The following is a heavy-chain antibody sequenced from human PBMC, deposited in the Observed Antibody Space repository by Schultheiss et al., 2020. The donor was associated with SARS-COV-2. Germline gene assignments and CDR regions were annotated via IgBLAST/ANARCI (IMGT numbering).Heavy chain of an antibody. D-gene: IGHD2-15*01. V-gene: IGHV3-23*01. CDR3: ARGVISDSGLGGLFDY. J-gene: IGHJ4*02. CDR1: GFTFSSYA. CDR2: ISGSGGST. Sequence: GESLKISCAASGFTFSSYAMSWVRQAPGKGLEWVSAISGSGGSTYYADSVKGRFTISRDNAKNTLYLQMNSLRAEDTAVYYCARGVISDSGLGGLFDYWGQGTLVTVSS.